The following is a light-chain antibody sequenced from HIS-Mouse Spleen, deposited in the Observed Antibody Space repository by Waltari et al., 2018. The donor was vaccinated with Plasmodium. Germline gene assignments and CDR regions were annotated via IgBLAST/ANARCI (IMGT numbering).Light chain of an antibody. V-gene: IGLV2-14*03. CDR3: SSYTSSSTVV. CDR1: SSSVGGYNY. CDR2: DVS. J-gene: IGLJ2*01. Sequence: QSALTQPASVSGSPGQSITISCTGTSSSVGGYNYVSWYQQHPGKPPKLMIYDVSNRPSGVSNRFSGSKSGNTASLTISGLQAEDEADYYCSSYTSSSTVVFGGGTKLTVL.